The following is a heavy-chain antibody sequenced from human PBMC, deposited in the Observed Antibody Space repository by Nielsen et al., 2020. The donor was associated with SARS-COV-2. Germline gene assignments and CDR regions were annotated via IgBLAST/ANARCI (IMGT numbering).Heavy chain of an antibody. CDR3: ARGGFVVVPPAQYFFHS. CDR2: ISGSGGST. D-gene: IGHD2-2*01. CDR1: GFTFSSYA. V-gene: IGHV3-23*01. J-gene: IGHJ4*02. Sequence: GESLKISCAASGFTFSSYAMSWVRQAPGKGPEWVSAISGSGGSTYYADSVKGRFTISRDISQNTVDLQMNSLRAEDTALYYCARGGFVVVPPAQYFFHSWGQGTLVTVSS.